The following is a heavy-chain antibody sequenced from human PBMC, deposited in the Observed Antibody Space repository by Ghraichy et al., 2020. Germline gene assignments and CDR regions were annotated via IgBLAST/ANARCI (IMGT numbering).Heavy chain of an antibody. CDR1: GFTFSSYS. CDR2: ISSSISTI. Sequence: GESLNISCAASGFTFSSYSMNWVRQAPGKGLEWVSYISSSISTIYYADSVKGRFTISRDNAKNSLYLQMNSLRAEDTAVYYCARERGSSSSGGVYYFDYWGQRTLVTVYS. V-gene: IGHV3-48*01. D-gene: IGHD6-6*01. J-gene: IGHJ4*02. CDR3: ARERGSSSSGGVYYFDY.